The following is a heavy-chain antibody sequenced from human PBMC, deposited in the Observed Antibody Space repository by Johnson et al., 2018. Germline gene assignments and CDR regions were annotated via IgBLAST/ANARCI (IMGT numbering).Heavy chain of an antibody. J-gene: IGHJ1*01. V-gene: IGHV3-43*02. CDR1: GFTFSTYG. Sequence: VQLVQSGGTLVQPGGSVRLSCAASGFTFSTYGMNWVRQAPGTGLEWVSLISWDGGSTYYADSVKGRFTISRDNSKNSLYLQMNSLRTEDTALYFCAKDSSHAEFFHHWGQGTLVTVSA. CDR3: AKDSSHAEFFHH. CDR2: ISWDGGST.